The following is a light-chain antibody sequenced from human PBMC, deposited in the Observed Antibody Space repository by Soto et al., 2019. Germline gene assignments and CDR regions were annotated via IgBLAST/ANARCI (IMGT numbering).Light chain of an antibody. V-gene: IGKV1-33*01. Sequence: IQMTQSPSSLSASVGDSVTITCQASQDISIYLHWYQQHPGKAPKLLIYDASNLEAGVPSRFSGSGSGTHFSLTISSLQPEGLATYYGQQYETLYTCGPGTKLEI. CDR1: QDISIY. CDR3: QQYETLYT. CDR2: DAS. J-gene: IGKJ2*01.